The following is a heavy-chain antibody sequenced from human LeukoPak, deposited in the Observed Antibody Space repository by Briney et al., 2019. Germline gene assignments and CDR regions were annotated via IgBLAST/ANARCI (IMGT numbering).Heavy chain of an antibody. J-gene: IGHJ6*04. CDR3: AREDKGLYGMDV. CDR1: GGSFSGYY. CDR2: INHSGST. D-gene: IGHD6-19*01. V-gene: IGHV4-34*01. Sequence: PSETLSLTCAVYGGSFSGYYWSWIRQPPGKGLEWIGEINHSGSTNYNPSLKSRVTISVDTSKNQFSLKLSSVTPEDTAVYYCAREDKGLYGMDVWGEGTTVTVSS.